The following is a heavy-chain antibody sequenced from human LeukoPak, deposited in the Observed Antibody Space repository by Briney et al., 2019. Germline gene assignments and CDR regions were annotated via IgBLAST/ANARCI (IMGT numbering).Heavy chain of an antibody. D-gene: IGHD6-19*01. V-gene: IGHV3-74*01. CDR2: INSDGSTT. CDR1: GFTFNTYW. Sequence: GGSLRLSCAASGFTFNTYWMHWVRQVPGKGLVWVSRINSDGSTTHYAASVKGRFTISRDNAKNSLYLQMNSLRAEDTALYYCAKDLYSSGWTHFDYWGQGTLVTVSS. J-gene: IGHJ4*02. CDR3: AKDLYSSGWTHFDY.